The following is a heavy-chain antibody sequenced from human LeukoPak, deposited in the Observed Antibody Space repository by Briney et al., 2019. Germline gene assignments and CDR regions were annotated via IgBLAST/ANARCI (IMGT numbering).Heavy chain of an antibody. CDR3: ARDWGSDVYSMDV. D-gene: IGHD3-16*01. CDR1: GGSISSGSYY. V-gene: IGHV4-61*02. Sequence: SETLSLTCIVSGGSISSGSYYWSWIRQPAGKGLEWIGRIYTSGSTNYNPSLKSRVTISVDTSKNQFSLKRSSVTAADTALYYSARDWGSDVYSMDVWGQGTTVTVSS. J-gene: IGHJ6*02. CDR2: IYTSGST.